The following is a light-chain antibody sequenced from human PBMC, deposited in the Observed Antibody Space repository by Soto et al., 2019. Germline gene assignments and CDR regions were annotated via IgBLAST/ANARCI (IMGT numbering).Light chain of an antibody. Sequence: EVVLTQSPGTLSLSPGERATLSCRASQYISSNYLAWYQQKPGRAPRLLIFGAFNRAPGVLDRFSGSASGTDFALTISGLEPEDFAVYYCQQYDTSPLTFGGGTKV. V-gene: IGKV3-20*01. CDR3: QQYDTSPLT. CDR1: QYISSNY. J-gene: IGKJ4*01. CDR2: GAF.